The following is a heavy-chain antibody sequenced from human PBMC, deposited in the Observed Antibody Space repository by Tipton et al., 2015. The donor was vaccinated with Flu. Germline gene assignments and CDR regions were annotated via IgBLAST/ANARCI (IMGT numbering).Heavy chain of an antibody. CDR3: ARDRTAFDI. V-gene: IGHV1-46*01. J-gene: IGHJ3*02. CDR2: INPGDGDA. CDR1: GFTLTSYY. Sequence: QLVQSGAEVKKPGASVKVSCTASGFTLTSYYIHWVRQAPGQGLEWIGIINPGDGDATYTQRFQGRLTMTRDTSTSTVYMELNSLTSEDTAMYYCARDRTAFDIWGQGTMVIVSS.